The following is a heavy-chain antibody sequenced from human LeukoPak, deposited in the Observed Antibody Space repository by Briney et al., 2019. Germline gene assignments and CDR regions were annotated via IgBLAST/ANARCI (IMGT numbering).Heavy chain of an antibody. CDR1: GGTFSSYA. V-gene: IGHV1-69*06. D-gene: IGHD2-15*01. Sequence: SVKVSCKASGGTFSSYAISWVRQAPGQGLEWMGGIIPIFGTANYAQKFQGRVTITADKSTSTAYMELSSLRSEDTAAYYCARSDCSGGSCYSSWFDPWGQGTLVTVSS. J-gene: IGHJ5*02. CDR2: IIPIFGTA. CDR3: ARSDCSGGSCYSSWFDP.